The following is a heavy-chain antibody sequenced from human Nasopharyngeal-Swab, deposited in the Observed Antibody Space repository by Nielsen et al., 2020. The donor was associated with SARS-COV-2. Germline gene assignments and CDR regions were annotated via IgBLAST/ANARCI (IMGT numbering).Heavy chain of an antibody. J-gene: IGHJ4*02. CDR2: ISSKGNNYAT. CDR3: TRCGGGCYSGRDY. V-gene: IGHV3-73*01. Sequence: GSSLKTSCAAAGCTFSDSAIHWVRQASGEGLEWVARISSKGNNYATAYFASVKGRFIISRDGPTNTAYLQMNSLKTEDTAMYYCTRCGGGCYSGRDYWGQGTLVTVSS. CDR1: GCTFSDSA. D-gene: IGHD2-15*01.